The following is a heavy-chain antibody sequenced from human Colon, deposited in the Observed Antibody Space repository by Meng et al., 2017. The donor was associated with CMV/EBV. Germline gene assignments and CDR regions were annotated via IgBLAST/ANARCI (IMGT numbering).Heavy chain of an antibody. CDR3: ASPQDYDFWSGYQYYGMDV. Sequence: SVKVSCKTSGGTFSTYALSWVRQAPGQGLEWMGGIIPVFDTANYAQKFQGRVTITTDESTSTAYMELSSLRSEDTAVYYCASPQDYDFWSGYQYYGMDVWGQGTTVTVSS. CDR2: IIPVFDTA. CDR1: GGTFSTYA. J-gene: IGHJ6*02. V-gene: IGHV1-69*05. D-gene: IGHD3-3*01.